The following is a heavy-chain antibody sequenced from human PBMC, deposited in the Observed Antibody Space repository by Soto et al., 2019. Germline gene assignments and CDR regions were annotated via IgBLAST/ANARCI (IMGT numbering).Heavy chain of an antibody. CDR3: ARHYSSGSRNWFDP. CDR2: IYYSGST. V-gene: IGHV4-39*01. D-gene: IGHD6-19*01. CDR1: GGSLNGSSYF. J-gene: IGHJ5*02. Sequence: PSETLSLTCSVSGGSLNGSSYFWGGVRQPPGKGLEWIGSIYYSGSTYYNPSLRSRVTISVDTSKNQFSLKLSSVTAADTAVFYCARHYSSGSRNWFDPWGQGTLVTVSS.